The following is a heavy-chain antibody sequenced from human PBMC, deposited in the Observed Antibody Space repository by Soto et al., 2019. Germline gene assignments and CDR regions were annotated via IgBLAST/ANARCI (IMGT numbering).Heavy chain of an antibody. D-gene: IGHD3-16*02. CDR1: GYTFTSYY. Sequence: ASVKVSCKASGYTFTSYYMHWVRQAPGQGLEWMGIINPSGGSTSYAQKFQGRVTMTRDTPTSTVYMELSSLRSEDTAVYYCARDLVGGDYDYVWGSYRYTGSYYYGMDVWGQGTTVTVSS. CDR3: ARDLVGGDYDYVWGSYRYTGSYYYGMDV. V-gene: IGHV1-46*01. J-gene: IGHJ6*02. CDR2: INPSGGST.